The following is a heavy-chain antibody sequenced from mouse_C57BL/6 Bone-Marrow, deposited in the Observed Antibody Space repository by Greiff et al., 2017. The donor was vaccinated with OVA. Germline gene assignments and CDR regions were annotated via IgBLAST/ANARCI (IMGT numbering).Heavy chain of an antibody. J-gene: IGHJ1*03. CDR2: IYPGSGST. D-gene: IGHD1-1*01. CDR1: GYTFTSYW. V-gene: IGHV1-55*01. Sequence: VQLQQSGAELVKPGASVKMSCKASGYTFTSYWITWVKQRPGQGLEWIGDIYPGSGSTNYNEKFKSKATLTVDTSSSTAYMQLSSLTSEDSAVYYCASPIYYYGSSDVWGTGTTVTVSS. CDR3: ASPIYYYGSSDV.